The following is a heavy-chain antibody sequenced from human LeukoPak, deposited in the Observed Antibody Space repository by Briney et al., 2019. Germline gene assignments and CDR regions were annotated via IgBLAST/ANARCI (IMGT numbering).Heavy chain of an antibody. V-gene: IGHV3-30*03. Sequence: GGSLRLSCAASGFTFSSYGMHWVRQAPGKGLEWVAVISYDGSNKYYADSVKGRFTISRDNSKNTLYLQMNSLRAEDTAVYYCARGGNVVVPAAPFDPWGQGTLVTVSS. J-gene: IGHJ5*02. D-gene: IGHD2-2*01. CDR2: ISYDGSNK. CDR1: GFTFSSYG. CDR3: ARGGNVVVPAAPFDP.